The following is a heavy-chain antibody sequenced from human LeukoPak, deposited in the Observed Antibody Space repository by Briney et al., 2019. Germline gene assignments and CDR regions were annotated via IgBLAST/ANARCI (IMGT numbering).Heavy chain of an antibody. CDR2: IVVGSGNT. J-gene: IGHJ5*02. CDR3: AAESSSGFFDWFDP. CDR1: GFTFTSSA. Sequence: EASVKVSCKASGFTFTSSAVQWVRQARGQRIEWIGWIVVGSGNTNYAQKFQERVTITRDMSTSTAYMELSSLRSEDTAVYYCAAESSSGFFDWFDPWGQGTLVTVSS. D-gene: IGHD3-22*01. V-gene: IGHV1-58*01.